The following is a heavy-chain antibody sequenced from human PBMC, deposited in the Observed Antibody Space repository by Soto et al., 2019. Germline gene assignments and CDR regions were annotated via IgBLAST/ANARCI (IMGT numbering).Heavy chain of an antibody. CDR2: IHHSGGT. J-gene: IGHJ4*02. D-gene: IGHD2-2*01. V-gene: IGHV4-4*02. Sequence: SETLSLTCAISGGSISNNWWSWVRQPPGKGLEWIGEIHHSGGTNYNPSLRSRVTISIDNSRNQFSLKLTSVTAADTAVYYCARDPRVVPPGTYYFDYWGQGTLVTVSS. CDR3: ARDPRVVPPGTYYFDY. CDR1: GGSISNNW.